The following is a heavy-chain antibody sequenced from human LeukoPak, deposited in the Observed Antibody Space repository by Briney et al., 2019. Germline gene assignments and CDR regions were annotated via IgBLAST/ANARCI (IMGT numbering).Heavy chain of an antibody. CDR2: ISGSGGST. V-gene: IGHV3-23*01. J-gene: IGHJ3*02. CDR3: AKGYYDILTGYLGI. CDR1: GFTFSSYS. D-gene: IGHD3-9*01. Sequence: GGSLRLSCAASGFTFSSYSMSWVRQAPGKGLEWVSAISGSGGSTYYADSVKGRFTISRDNSKNTLYMQMNSLRAEDTAVYYCAKGYYDILTGYLGIWGQGTMVTVSS.